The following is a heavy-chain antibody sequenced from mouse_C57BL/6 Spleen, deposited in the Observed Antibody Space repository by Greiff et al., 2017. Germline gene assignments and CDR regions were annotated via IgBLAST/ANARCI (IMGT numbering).Heavy chain of an antibody. D-gene: IGHD1-1*01. CDR3: ARSDYSSKAMDY. Sequence: LVESGAELARPGASVKMSCKASGYTFTSYTMHWVKQRPGQGLEWIGYINPSSGYTKYNQKSKDKGTLTADKSSSTAYMRLSSLTSEDSAVYSCARSDYSSKAMDYWGQGTSVTVSS. CDR1: GYTFTSYT. V-gene: IGHV1-4*01. J-gene: IGHJ4*01. CDR2: INPSSGYT.